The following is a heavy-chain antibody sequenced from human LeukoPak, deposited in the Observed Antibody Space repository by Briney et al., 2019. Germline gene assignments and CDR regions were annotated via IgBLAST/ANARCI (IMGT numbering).Heavy chain of an antibody. D-gene: IGHD6-13*01. V-gene: IGHV3-30*02. J-gene: IGHJ4*02. Sequence: PGGSLRLSCAASGFTFSSYGMHWVRQAPGKGLEWVAFIRYDGSNKYYADSVKGRFTISRDNSKNTLYLQMNSLRAEDTAVYYCARDTSIAAAGFVWGQGTLVTVSS. CDR1: GFTFSSYG. CDR2: IRYDGSNK. CDR3: ARDTSIAAAGFV.